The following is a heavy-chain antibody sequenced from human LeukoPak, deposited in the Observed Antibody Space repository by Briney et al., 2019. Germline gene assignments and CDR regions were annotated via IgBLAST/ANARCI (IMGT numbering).Heavy chain of an antibody. CDR3: ARTNLPPYYYDSSGQYYFDY. Sequence: ASVKVSCKASGYTFTSYDINWVRQAPGQGLEWMGWISGYNGNTNYAQKLQGRVTMTTDTSTSTAYMELRSLRSDDTAVYYCARTNLPPYYYDSSGQYYFDYWGQGTLVTVSS. V-gene: IGHV1-18*01. CDR2: ISGYNGNT. J-gene: IGHJ4*02. D-gene: IGHD3-22*01. CDR1: GYTFTSYD.